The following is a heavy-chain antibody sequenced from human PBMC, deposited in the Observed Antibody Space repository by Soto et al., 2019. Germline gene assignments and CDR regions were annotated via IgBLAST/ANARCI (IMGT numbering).Heavy chain of an antibody. V-gene: IGHV3-23*01. CDR2: IRGNGGST. CDR1: GFTFNTYA. D-gene: IGHD6-19*01. CDR3: AKGGWLDGY. J-gene: IGHJ4*02. Sequence: EVQLLESGGGLVQPGGSLRLSCATSGFTFNTYAMSWVRQAPGKGLEWVSVIRGNGGSTYYTGSVKGRFTISRDNSKNTVYLQMNSLRVEDTAVYYCAKGGWLDGYWGQGTLVTVSS.